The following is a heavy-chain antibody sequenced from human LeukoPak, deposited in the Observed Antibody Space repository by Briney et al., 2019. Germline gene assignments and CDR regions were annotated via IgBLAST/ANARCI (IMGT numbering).Heavy chain of an antibody. CDR3: ARSDPYGSGGLPFDCFDI. CDR1: GGSISSAGYY. D-gene: IGHD3-10*01. Sequence: SETLSLTCTVSGGSISSAGYYWSWIRQHPGKGLEWIGYISYSGNTYYNPSLESRVTISLDTSKNQFSLKLSSVTVADTAVYYCARSDPYGSGGLPFDCFDIWGQGTMVTVS. J-gene: IGHJ3*02. V-gene: IGHV4-31*03. CDR2: ISYSGNT.